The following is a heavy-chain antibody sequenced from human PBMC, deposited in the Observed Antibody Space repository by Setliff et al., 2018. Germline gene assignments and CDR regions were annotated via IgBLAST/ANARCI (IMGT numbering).Heavy chain of an antibody. Sequence: PGGSLRLSCAASGFTFSSYAMSWVRQAPGKGLEWVSSISSSSSYIYYADSVKGRFTISRDNAKNSLYLQMNSLRDEDTAVYYCAKDWNPSTYWYTDYFDSWGQGTLVTVSS. D-gene: IGHD2-2*01. CDR3: AKDWNPSTYWYTDYFDS. CDR2: ISSSSSYI. CDR1: GFTFSSYA. J-gene: IGHJ4*02. V-gene: IGHV3-21*01.